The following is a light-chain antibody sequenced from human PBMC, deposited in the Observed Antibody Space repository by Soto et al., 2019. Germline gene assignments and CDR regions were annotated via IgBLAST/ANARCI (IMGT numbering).Light chain of an antibody. CDR3: SSYTSSSTPLYV. Sequence: QSALTQPASVSGSPGQSITISCTGTSSDVGGYNYVSWYQQNPGKAPKLMIYDVSNRPSGVSNRFSGSQSGNTASLTISGLQAEDEADYYCSSYTSSSTPLYVFGTGTKLTVL. J-gene: IGLJ1*01. CDR1: SSDVGGYNY. CDR2: DVS. V-gene: IGLV2-14*01.